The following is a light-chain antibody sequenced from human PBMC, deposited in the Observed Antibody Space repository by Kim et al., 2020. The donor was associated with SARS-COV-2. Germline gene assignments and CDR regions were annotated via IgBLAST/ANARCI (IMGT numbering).Light chain of an antibody. V-gene: IGKV1-17*01. Sequence: ASVGDRVTITCRASQDIRNDLGWYQQNPGRAPKRLIYGASSLQSGVPSRFSGSGSGTEFTLTISSLQPEDFATYFCLQHSTYPITFGQGTRLEIK. J-gene: IGKJ5*01. CDR2: GAS. CDR3: LQHSTYPIT. CDR1: QDIRND.